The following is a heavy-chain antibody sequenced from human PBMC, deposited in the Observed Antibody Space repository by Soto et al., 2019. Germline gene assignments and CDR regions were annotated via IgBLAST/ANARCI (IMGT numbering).Heavy chain of an antibody. Sequence: VQLVESGGGLVQPGGSLRLSCAASGFPFSSYEMSWVRQAPGKGLECISYISSTGSTISYADSVKGRFTISRDNAKNSLYLQMNNLRAEDTAVYYCARGVYDSSGYYYPWGQGTLVTVSS. CDR1: GFPFSSYE. J-gene: IGHJ5*02. D-gene: IGHD3-22*01. V-gene: IGHV3-48*03. CDR2: ISSTGSTI. CDR3: ARGVYDSSGYYYP.